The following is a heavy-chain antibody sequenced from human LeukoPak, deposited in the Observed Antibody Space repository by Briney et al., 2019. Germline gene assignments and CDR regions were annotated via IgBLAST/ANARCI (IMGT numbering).Heavy chain of an antibody. CDR1: GGSFSGYY. Sequence: SETLSLTCAVYGGSFSGYYWSWIRQPPGKGLEWIGEINHSGSTNYNPSLKSRVTISVDTSKNQFSLKLSSVTAADTAVYYCARVPSYDFWSGYSYYYYMDVWGKGTTVTVSS. V-gene: IGHV4-34*01. CDR3: ARVPSYDFWSGYSYYYYMDV. CDR2: INHSGST. J-gene: IGHJ6*03. D-gene: IGHD3-3*01.